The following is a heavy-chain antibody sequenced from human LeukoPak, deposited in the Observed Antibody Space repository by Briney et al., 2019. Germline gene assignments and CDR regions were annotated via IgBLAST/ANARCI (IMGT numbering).Heavy chain of an antibody. J-gene: IGHJ4*02. V-gene: IGHV4-30-2*01. CDR2: IYHSGST. Sequence: SQTLSLTRAVSGGSISSGGYSWSWIRQPPGKGLEWIGYIYHSGSTYYNPSLKSRVTISVDRSKNQFSLKLSSVTAADTAVYYCARAADSSGYYYNYWGQGTLVTVSS. D-gene: IGHD3-22*01. CDR3: ARAADSSGYYYNY. CDR1: GGSISSGGYS.